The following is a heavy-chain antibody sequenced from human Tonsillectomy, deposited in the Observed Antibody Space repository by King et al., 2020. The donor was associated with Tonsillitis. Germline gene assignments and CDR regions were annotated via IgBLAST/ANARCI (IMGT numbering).Heavy chain of an antibody. D-gene: IGHD3-16*02. CDR2: IRIKAYGGTT. Sequence: VQLVESGGGLVKPGRSLILSCTASGFTFGDYAMSWFRQAPGKGLEWVGFIRIKAYGGTTEYAALVKGRFTISRDDSKSIAYLQMNSLKTEDTTVYYCTRHYDYVLGSYHRGDYWGQGTLVTVSS. CDR1: GFTFGDYA. V-gene: IGHV3-49*05. CDR3: TRHYDYVLGSYHRGDY. J-gene: IGHJ4*02.